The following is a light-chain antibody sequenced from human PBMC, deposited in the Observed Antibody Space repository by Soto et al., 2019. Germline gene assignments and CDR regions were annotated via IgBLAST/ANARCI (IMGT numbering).Light chain of an antibody. V-gene: IGKV1-39*01. J-gene: IGKJ5*01. CDR3: QHSYSNFPIT. Sequence: IQMTQSPSSLSASVGDGVTIPCPESQSIGISLNWYQQKPGKAPNLLIFDASSLQSGVPSRFSGRGSGAEYTLTISSLQPEDFATYFCQHSYSNFPITFGQGTRLEI. CDR2: DAS. CDR1: QSIGIS.